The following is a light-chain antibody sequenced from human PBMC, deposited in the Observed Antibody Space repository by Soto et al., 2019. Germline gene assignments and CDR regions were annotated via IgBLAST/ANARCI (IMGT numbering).Light chain of an antibody. CDR2: GAS. Sequence: EIVLTQSPGTLSLSPGERATLSCRASQSVSNNYLAWYQQKPGQAPRLLIYGASNRATGIPDRFSGTGSETDFTLTISGLQSGDSAVYFGQQYNNWPPWTFG. V-gene: IGKV3-20*01. J-gene: IGKJ1*01. CDR3: QQYNNWPPWT. CDR1: QSVSNNY.